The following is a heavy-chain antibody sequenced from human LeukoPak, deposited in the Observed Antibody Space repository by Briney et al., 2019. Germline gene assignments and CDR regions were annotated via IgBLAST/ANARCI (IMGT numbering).Heavy chain of an antibody. CDR3: ARGMGSSSSWFDP. CDR1: GGSISSYY. Sequence: SETLSLTCTVSGGSISSYYWSWIRQPPGKGLEWIGYIYFSGSTNYNPSLKSRVTISVDTSKKQISLKLTSVTAADTAVYYCARGMGSSSSWFDPWGQGTLVTVSS. D-gene: IGHD6-6*01. V-gene: IGHV4-59*01. J-gene: IGHJ5*02. CDR2: IYFSGST.